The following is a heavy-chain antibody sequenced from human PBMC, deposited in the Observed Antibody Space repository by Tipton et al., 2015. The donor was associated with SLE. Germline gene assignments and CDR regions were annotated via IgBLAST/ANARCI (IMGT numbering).Heavy chain of an antibody. CDR2: IWYDGSNK. V-gene: IGHV3-33*03. CDR1: GFTFSSYG. J-gene: IGHJ6*02. CDR3: AKDLDCGGDCSNYGMDV. Sequence: QLVQSGGGVVQPGRPLRLSCAASGFTFSSYGMHWVRQAPGKGLEWVAVIWYDGSNKYYADSVKGRFTISRDNSKNTLYLQMNSLRAEDTAVYYCAKDLDCGGDCSNYGMDVWGQGTTVTVSS. D-gene: IGHD2-21*01.